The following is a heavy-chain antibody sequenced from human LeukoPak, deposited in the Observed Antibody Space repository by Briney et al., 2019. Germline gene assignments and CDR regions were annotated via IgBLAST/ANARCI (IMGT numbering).Heavy chain of an antibody. J-gene: IGHJ3*02. CDR3: ARAAPNWNEGQSIDDGFDI. D-gene: IGHD1-1*01. Sequence: PGGSLRLSCAVSGFTFSTDWMHWVRRAPGKGLVWVSRINGDGSRTNYADSVKGRCTISRDNAKNTLYLQMDSLRAEDTAVYYCARAAPNWNEGQSIDDGFDIWGQGTMVTVSS. V-gene: IGHV3-74*01. CDR2: INGDGSRT. CDR1: GFTFSTDW.